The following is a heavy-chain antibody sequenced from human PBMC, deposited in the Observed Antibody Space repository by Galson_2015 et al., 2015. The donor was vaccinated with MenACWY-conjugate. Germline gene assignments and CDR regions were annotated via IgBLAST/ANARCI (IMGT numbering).Heavy chain of an antibody. Sequence: KGLEWVSSISSSSSYIYYAGSVKGRFTISRDNAKNSLYLQMNSLRAEDTAVYYCAGQTSRVRVEAFDIWGQGTMVTVSS. D-gene: IGHD3-10*01. CDR2: ISSSSSYI. CDR3: AGQTSRVRVEAFDI. V-gene: IGHV3-21*01. J-gene: IGHJ3*02.